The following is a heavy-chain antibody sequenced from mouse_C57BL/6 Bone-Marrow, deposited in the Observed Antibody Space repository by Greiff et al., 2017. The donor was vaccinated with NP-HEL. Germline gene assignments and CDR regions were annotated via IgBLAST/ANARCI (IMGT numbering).Heavy chain of an antibody. CDR3: ARRNYFYAMDY. J-gene: IGHJ4*01. Sequence: EVQGVESGGGLVKPGGSLKLSCAASGFTFSSYTMSWVRQTPEKRLEWVATISGGGGNTYYPDSVKGRFTISRDNAKNTLYLQMSSLRSEDTALYYCARRNYFYAMDYWGQGTSVTVSS. V-gene: IGHV5-9*01. CDR1: GFTFSSYT. CDR2: ISGGGGNT. D-gene: IGHD2-1*01.